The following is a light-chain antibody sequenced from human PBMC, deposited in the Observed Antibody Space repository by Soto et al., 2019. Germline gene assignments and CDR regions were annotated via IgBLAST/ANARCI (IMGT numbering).Light chain of an antibody. CDR3: QQYNNWPRT. CDR1: QSVSRN. J-gene: IGKJ1*01. CDR2: GAS. V-gene: IGKV3-15*01. Sequence: EIVMTQSPATLSVSPGERATLSCRASQSVSRNLAWYQQKPGQAPRLLIYGASTRATDIPARFSGSGSGTEFTLTISSLQSEDFALYYCQQYNNWPRTFGQGTKVEIK.